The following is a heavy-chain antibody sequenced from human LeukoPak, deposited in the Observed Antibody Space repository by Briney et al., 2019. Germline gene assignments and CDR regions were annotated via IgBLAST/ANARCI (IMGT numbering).Heavy chain of an antibody. CDR3: ARPSTPGYAYGRSDFDA. D-gene: IGHD5-18*01. CDR2: IYHSGST. CDR1: GYSINSVYY. J-gene: IGHJ4*02. Sequence: KPSETLSLTCTVSGYSINSVYYWGWIRQPPEKGLEWLGSIYHSGSTYYNPSLKSRVTISVDTSKNQFSLKLTSVTAADTAVYYCARPSTPGYAYGRSDFDAWGRGTLVTVSS. V-gene: IGHV4-38-2*02.